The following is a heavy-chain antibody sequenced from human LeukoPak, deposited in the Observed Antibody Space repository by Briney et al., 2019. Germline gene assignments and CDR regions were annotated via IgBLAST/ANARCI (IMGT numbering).Heavy chain of an antibody. D-gene: IGHD2-21*02. CDR1: GYIFTAHY. Sequence: ASVKVSCKASGYIFTAHYLHWVRQAPGQGLEWMGWISAYNGNTNYAQKLQGRVTMTTDTSTSTAYMELRSLRSDDTAVYYCARVVTACDYWGQGTLVTVSS. CDR3: ARVVTACDY. V-gene: IGHV1-18*04. J-gene: IGHJ4*02. CDR2: ISAYNGNT.